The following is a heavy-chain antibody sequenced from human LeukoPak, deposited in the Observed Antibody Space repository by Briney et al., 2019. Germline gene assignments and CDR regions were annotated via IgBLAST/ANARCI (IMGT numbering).Heavy chain of an antibody. Sequence: PGRSLRLSCAASGFTFSSYAMHWVRQAPGKGLEWVAVISYDGSNKYYADSVKGRFTISRDNSKNTLYLQMNSLRAEDTAVYYCASPRLHYDFWSGQDYWGQGTLVTVSS. J-gene: IGHJ4*02. CDR1: GFTFSSYA. CDR3: ASPRLHYDFWSGQDY. CDR2: ISYDGSNK. D-gene: IGHD3-3*01. V-gene: IGHV3-30-3*01.